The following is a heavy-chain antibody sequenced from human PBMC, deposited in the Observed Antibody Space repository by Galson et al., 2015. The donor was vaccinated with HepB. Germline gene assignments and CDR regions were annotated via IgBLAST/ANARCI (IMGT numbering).Heavy chain of an antibody. Sequence: GKGRFTISRDNAKNSLYLQMNSPRAEDTAVYYCARDVTGTLHFDYWGQGTLVTVSS. CDR3: ARDVTGTLHFDY. D-gene: IGHD1-7*01. V-gene: IGHV3-21*01. J-gene: IGHJ4*02.